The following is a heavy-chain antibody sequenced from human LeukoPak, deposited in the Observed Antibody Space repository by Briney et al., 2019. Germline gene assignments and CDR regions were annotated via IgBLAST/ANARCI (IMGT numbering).Heavy chain of an antibody. D-gene: IGHD6-13*01. Sequence: GRSLRLSCAASGFTFSNYDMHWVRQAPGKGLEWVAVIWYDGVNNYYADSVKGRFSISRDNSKNALYLQMNSLSAEDTAVYFCARDYSRNSFDYWGQGTLVTVSS. CDR1: GFTFSNYD. V-gene: IGHV3-33*01. CDR3: ARDYSRNSFDY. CDR2: IWYDGVNN. J-gene: IGHJ4*02.